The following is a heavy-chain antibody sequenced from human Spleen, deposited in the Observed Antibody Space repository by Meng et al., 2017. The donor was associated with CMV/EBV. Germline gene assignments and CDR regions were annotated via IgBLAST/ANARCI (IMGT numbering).Heavy chain of an antibody. J-gene: IGHJ4*02. CDR2: ILPFFGTP. Sequence: SWVRQAPGQGLEWMGGILPFFGTPNYAQKFQGRITITTDESMTTAFMELTSLRHDDAAVYDCGRAGDLHDGEYCSSASCYRIDYWGQGTLVTVSS. CDR3: GRAGDLHDGEYCSSASCYRIDY. D-gene: IGHD2-2*01. V-gene: IGHV1-69*05.